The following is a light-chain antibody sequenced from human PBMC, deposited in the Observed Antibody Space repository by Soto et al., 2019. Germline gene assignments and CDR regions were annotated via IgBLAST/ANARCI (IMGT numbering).Light chain of an antibody. V-gene: IGKV3-20*01. J-gene: IGKJ1*01. CDR2: GAS. CDR3: DHYGTSHQT. CDR1: QSISSNY. Sequence: EIVLTQSPDTLSSSPGERASLSCRASQSISSNYLAWYQQRHGQAPRVLIYGASSRATGIPDRFSGRESGTDFTLAISRLEPEDGAVYLCDHYGTSHQTVGQGTKVEVK.